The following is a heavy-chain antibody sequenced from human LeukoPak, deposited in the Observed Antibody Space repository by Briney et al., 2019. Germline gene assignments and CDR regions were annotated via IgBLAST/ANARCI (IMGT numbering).Heavy chain of an antibody. D-gene: IGHD6-25*01. CDR2: ISSSSSYI. CDR1: GFTFSSYS. J-gene: IGHJ6*03. Sequence: GGSLRLSCAASGFTFSSYSMNWVRQAPGKGLEWVSSISSSSSYIYYADSVKGRFTISRDNSKNTLYLQMNSLRAEDTAVYYCARFAAGGSYYYYMDVWGKGTTVTVSS. CDR3: ARFAAGGSYYYYMDV. V-gene: IGHV3-21*01.